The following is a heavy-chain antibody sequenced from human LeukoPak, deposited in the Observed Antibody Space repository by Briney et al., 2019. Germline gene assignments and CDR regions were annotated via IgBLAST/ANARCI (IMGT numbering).Heavy chain of an antibody. Sequence: SEALTLTCTAYGGSIRSWKWSWIRQPAGKGLEWIGRIYSSGYTNYNPSLKNRVSMSVDTSKNQFSLKLTSLTAADTAVYYCARGEHSADYWGPGALVTVSS. V-gene: IGHV4-4*07. D-gene: IGHD1/OR15-1a*01. CDR3: ARGEHSADY. CDR2: IYSSGYT. CDR1: GGSIRSWK. J-gene: IGHJ4*02.